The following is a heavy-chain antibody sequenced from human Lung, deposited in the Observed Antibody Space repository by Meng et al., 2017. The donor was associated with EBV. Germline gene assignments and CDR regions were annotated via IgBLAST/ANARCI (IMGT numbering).Heavy chain of an antibody. J-gene: IGHJ4*02. D-gene: IGHD3-10*01. CDR2: IYYSGST. CDR1: GGSISSGGYY. Sequence: GQLPEAGPGLVKPSQTLSLTCTVSGGSISSGGYYWSWIRQHPGKGLEWIGYIYYSGSTYYNPSLKNRVTISVDTSKNQFSLKLSSVTAADTAVYYCATGRIGLLWFGELGYWGQGTLVTVSS. CDR3: ATGRIGLLWFGELGY. V-gene: IGHV4-31*03.